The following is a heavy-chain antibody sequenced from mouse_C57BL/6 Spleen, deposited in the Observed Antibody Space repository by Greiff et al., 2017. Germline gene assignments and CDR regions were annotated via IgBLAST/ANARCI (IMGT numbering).Heavy chain of an antibody. D-gene: IGHD1-1*01. CDR1: GYTFTSYW. CDR2: IHPNSGST. CDR3: HYYGSSSWYFDV. V-gene: IGHV1-64*01. Sequence: QVQLQQSGAELVKPGASVKLSCKASGYTFTSYWMHWVKQRPGQGLEWIGMIHPNSGSTNYNEKFKSKATLTVDKSSSTAYMQLSSLTSEDSAVYYCHYYGSSSWYFDVWGTGTTVTVSS. J-gene: IGHJ1*03.